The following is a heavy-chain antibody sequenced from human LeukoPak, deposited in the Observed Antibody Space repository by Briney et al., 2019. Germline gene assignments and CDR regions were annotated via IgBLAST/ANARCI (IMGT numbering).Heavy chain of an antibody. CDR3: ARDQQGATTVDY. Sequence: GGSLRLSCAASGFTFSNSGMSWVRQAPGKGLEWVAVISYDGSNKIYADSVKGRFTISRDNSKNTLYLQMNSLRAEDRAVYYCARDQQGATTVDYWGQGTLVTVSS. D-gene: IGHD1-26*01. V-gene: IGHV3-30-3*01. CDR2: ISYDGSNK. J-gene: IGHJ4*02. CDR1: GFTFSNSG.